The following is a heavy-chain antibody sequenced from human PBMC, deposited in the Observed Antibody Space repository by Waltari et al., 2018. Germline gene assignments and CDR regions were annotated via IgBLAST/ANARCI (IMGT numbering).Heavy chain of an antibody. J-gene: IGHJ4*02. V-gene: IGHV3-7*01. CDR1: GFTLSNYW. CDR2: IKPDGSQT. Sequence: EVQLVESGGGLVQPGGSLRLSCVASGFTLSNYWMHWVRQAPGKGLAWVAHIKPDGSQTDYVDSVKGRFAISRDNARNSLYLQMNSLRADDTAIYYCARDPARRADYWGQGTLVTVSS. CDR3: ARDPARRADY.